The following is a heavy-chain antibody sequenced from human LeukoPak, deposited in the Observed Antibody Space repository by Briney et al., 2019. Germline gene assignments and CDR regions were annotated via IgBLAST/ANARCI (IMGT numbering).Heavy chain of an antibody. CDR3: ARDWGGGSGAGIDC. J-gene: IGHJ4*02. CDR2: IKADGSRD. D-gene: IGHD3-10*01. Sequence: PGGSLRLSCAASGFTVSSNYMSWVRQAPGKGLEWVAMIKADGSRDYYADSVKGRFTISRDDAKNSLHLQMNGLRVEDTAVYYCARDWGGGSGAGIDCWGQGTLVTVSS. V-gene: IGHV3-7*01. CDR1: GFTVSSNY.